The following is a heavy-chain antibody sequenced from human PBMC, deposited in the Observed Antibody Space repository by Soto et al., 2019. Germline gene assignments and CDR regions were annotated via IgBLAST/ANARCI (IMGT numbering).Heavy chain of an antibody. CDR1: GFTFSDYY. V-gene: IGHV3-11*01. Sequence: QVQLVESGGGLVKPGGSLRLSCAASGFTFSDYYMSWIRQAPGKGLEWVSYISSRGSTIYYADSVKGRFTISRDNAKNSLYLQMNSLRAEDTAVYYCARGGYCSGGSCSTGYYYYGMDVWGQGTTVTVSS. D-gene: IGHD2-15*01. J-gene: IGHJ6*02. CDR2: ISSRGSTI. CDR3: ARGGYCSGGSCSTGYYYYGMDV.